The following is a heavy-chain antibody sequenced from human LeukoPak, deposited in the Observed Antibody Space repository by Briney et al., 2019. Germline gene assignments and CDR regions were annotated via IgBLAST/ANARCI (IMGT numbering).Heavy chain of an antibody. CDR1: GFTFSDYW. D-gene: IGHD7-27*01. J-gene: IGHJ5*02. CDR2: IDQDGRDK. Sequence: GSLRLSCAASGFTFSDYWMSWVRQAPGKGLEWVATIDQDGRDKFSVDSVKGRFTISRDNARNSMYLQMKSLRVEDTAVYYCARTSLGWLDPWGQGALVTVSS. CDR3: ARTSLGWLDP. V-gene: IGHV3-7*01.